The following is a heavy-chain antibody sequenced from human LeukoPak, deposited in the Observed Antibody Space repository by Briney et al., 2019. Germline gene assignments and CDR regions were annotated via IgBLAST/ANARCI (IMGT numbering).Heavy chain of an antibody. CDR3: ARDMYDILTGYYNSFDY. D-gene: IGHD3-9*01. J-gene: IGHJ4*02. Sequence: PGGSLRLSCAASGFTFSSYEMNWVRQAPGKGLEWVSYISSSGSTIYYADSVKGRFTISRDNAKNSLYLQMNSLRAEDTAVYYCARDMYDILTGYYNSFDYWGQGTLVTVSS. CDR2: ISSSGSTI. V-gene: IGHV3-48*03. CDR1: GFTFSSYE.